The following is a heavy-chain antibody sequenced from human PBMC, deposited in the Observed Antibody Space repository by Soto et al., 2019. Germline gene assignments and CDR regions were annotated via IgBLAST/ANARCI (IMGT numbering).Heavy chain of an antibody. CDR3: ARGDKNNDYYFDH. CDR2: IYNNGGS. Sequence: SETLSLTCVVSGASISSGEYAWNWVRQPPGKGLEWLGYIYNNGGSYYNPSLKSRVSISLDRSKNHFSLRLDSVTAADTALYFCARGDKNNDYYFDHWRQRTLVTVSS. CDR1: GASISSGEYA. D-gene: IGHD3-16*01. V-gene: IGHV4-30-2*01. J-gene: IGHJ4*02.